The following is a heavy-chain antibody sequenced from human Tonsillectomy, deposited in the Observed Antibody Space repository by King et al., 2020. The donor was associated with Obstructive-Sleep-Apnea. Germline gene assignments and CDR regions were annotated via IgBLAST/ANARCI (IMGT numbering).Heavy chain of an antibody. V-gene: IGHV3-74*01. D-gene: IGHD3-9*01. J-gene: IGHJ5*02. Sequence: LVESGGALVQPGGSLRLSCAASGFTFRSYWMHWVRQAPGKGLVWVSHINGDGSNTNYAESVKGRFTISRDNAKNTLYLQMSSLRADDTAVYYCARSYYDILTGNNWFDPWGQGTLVTVSS. CDR2: INGDGSNT. CDR3: ARSYYDILTGNNWFDP. CDR1: GFTFRSYW.